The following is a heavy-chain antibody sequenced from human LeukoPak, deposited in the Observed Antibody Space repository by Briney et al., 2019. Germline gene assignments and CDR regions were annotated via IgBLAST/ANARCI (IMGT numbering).Heavy chain of an antibody. Sequence: GASVKVSCKASGYTFTGFYMHWVRQAPGQGPEWMGRINPNSDDSNYAQKFQGRVTLTRDTSISTAYMELSRLRSDDTAVYYCAREGGVTRGDAFDIWGQGTMVTVSS. CDR3: AREGGVTRGDAFDI. CDR1: GYTFTGFY. CDR2: INPNSDDS. V-gene: IGHV1-2*06. D-gene: IGHD3-16*01. J-gene: IGHJ3*02.